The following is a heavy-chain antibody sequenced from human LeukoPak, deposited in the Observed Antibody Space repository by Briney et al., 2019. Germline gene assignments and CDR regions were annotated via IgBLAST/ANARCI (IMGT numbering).Heavy chain of an antibody. CDR1: GFTFSTYA. CDR2: ISDSGSNT. D-gene: IGHD2-15*01. V-gene: IGHV3-23*01. Sequence: PGGSLRLSCAASGFTFSTYAMSWVRQAPGKGLEWVSTISDSGSNTYYADSVKGRFTISRDNSKNTLFLQMNSLRAEDTAVYYCARIPGRSCYDNCFTPGGRGTLVTVPP. CDR3: ARIPGRSCYDNCFTP. J-gene: IGHJ5*02.